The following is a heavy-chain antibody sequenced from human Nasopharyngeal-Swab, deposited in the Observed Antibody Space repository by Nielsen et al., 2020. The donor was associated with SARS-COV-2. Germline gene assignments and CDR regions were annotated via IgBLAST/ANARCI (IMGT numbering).Heavy chain of an antibody. CDR2: TSSSSSTI. Sequence: GVSLTLSCAASGFTFSSYSMNWVRQAPGKGLEWVSYTSSSSSTIYYADSVKGRFTISRDNAKNSLYLQMNSLRAEDTAVYYWARLPQADLGYNWFDPWGQGTLVTVSS. CDR1: GFTFSSYS. CDR3: ARLPQADLGYNWFDP. V-gene: IGHV3-48*01. J-gene: IGHJ5*02. D-gene: IGHD2-15*01.